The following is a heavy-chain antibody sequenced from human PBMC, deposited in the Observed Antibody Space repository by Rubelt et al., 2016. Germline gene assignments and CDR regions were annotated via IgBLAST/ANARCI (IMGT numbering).Heavy chain of an antibody. V-gene: IGHV1-18*01. Sequence: QVQLVQSGAEVKKPGASVKVSCKASGYTFTNYGISWVRQAPGQGLEWMGWSSTFNGNRNYTQKFQGRVTMTTDTSTNTVYMELRSLTTDDTAVYYCARARGITIFGVLIKPAFDNWGQGTQVTVSS. J-gene: IGHJ4*02. CDR2: SSTFNGNR. CDR3: ARARGITIFGVLIKPAFDN. CDR1: GYTFTNYG. D-gene: IGHD3-3*01.